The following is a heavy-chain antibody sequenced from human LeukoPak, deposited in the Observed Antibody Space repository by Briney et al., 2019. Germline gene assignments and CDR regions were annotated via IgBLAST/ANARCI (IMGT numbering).Heavy chain of an antibody. Sequence: PGGSLRLSCTASGFTFSDYAMNWIRQAPGKGLEWVSTISHSAHGIFYTDSVKGRFTISRDNAKNSLYLQMNSLRAEDTAVYYCARGSYSSFIDYWGQGTLVTVSS. D-gene: IGHD6-6*01. CDR3: ARGSYSSFIDY. CDR2: ISHSAHGI. V-gene: IGHV3-21*01. J-gene: IGHJ4*02. CDR1: GFTFSDYA.